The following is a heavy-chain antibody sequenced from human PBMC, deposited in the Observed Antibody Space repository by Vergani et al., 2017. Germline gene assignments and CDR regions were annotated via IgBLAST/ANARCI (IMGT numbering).Heavy chain of an antibody. D-gene: IGHD3-3*01. CDR3: ARLRYDFWSGYIYYSYGMDV. CDR2: IYYSGST. CDR1: GGSISSSSYY. Sequence: QLQLQESGPGLVKPSETLSLTCTVSGGSISSSSYYWGWIRQPPGKGLEWIGSIYYSGSTYYNPSLKSRVTISVDTPTDQFSLTLSSVTAANTAVYYCARLRYDFWSGYIYYSYGMDVWGQGTTVTVSS. J-gene: IGHJ6*02. V-gene: IGHV4-39*01.